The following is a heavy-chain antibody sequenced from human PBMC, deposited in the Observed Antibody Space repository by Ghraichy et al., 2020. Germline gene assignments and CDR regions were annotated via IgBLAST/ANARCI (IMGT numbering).Heavy chain of an antibody. Sequence: GSLRLSCTVSGGSISSYYWSWIRQPPGKGLEWIGYIYYSGSTNYNPSLKSRVTISVDTSKNQFSLKLSSVTATDTAVYYCARGGTNWGLFDYWGQGTLVTVSS. D-gene: IGHD7-27*01. CDR3: ARGGTNWGLFDY. J-gene: IGHJ4*02. CDR1: GGSISSYY. CDR2: IYYSGST. V-gene: IGHV4-59*08.